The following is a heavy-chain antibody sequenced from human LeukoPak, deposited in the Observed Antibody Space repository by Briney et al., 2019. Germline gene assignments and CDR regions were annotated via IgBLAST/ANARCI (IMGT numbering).Heavy chain of an antibody. CDR1: GYTFTNFD. CDR2: MNPNTGNA. D-gene: IGHD6-13*01. Sequence: ASVKVSCKASGYTFTNFDINWVRQATGQGLEWMGWMNPNTGNAGYAQKFQDRVTITWDASISTAYMDLSSLRSEDTAVYYCATVHLAAAGSEAWFDPWGQGTLVTVSS. J-gene: IGHJ5*02. CDR3: ATVHLAAAGSEAWFDP. V-gene: IGHV1-8*03.